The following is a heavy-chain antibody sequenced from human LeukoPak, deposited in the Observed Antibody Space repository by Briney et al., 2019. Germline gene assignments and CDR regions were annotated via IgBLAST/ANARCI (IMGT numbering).Heavy chain of an antibody. V-gene: IGHV3-48*04. D-gene: IGHD3-10*01. CDR1: GFTLSSYS. Sequence: GGSLRLSCAASGFTLSSYSMNWVRQAPGKGLEWVSYISSSSSTIYYADSVKGRFTISRDNAKNSLYLQMNSLRAEDTAVYYCARDRFITMVRGVSGSDVWGQGTTVTVSS. J-gene: IGHJ6*02. CDR2: ISSSSSTI. CDR3: ARDRFITMVRGVSGSDV.